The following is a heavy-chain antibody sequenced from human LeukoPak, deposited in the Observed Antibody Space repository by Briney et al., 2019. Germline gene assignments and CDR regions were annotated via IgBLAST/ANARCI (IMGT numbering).Heavy chain of an antibody. CDR3: VKDDVYYYDSSDYPH. V-gene: IGHV3-64D*09. CDR2: ISSNGRST. D-gene: IGHD3-22*01. J-gene: IGHJ4*02. Sequence: GGSLRLSCSASGLTFSKYAMHWVRQAPGKGLKHFSAISSNGRSTYYADSVKGRFTISRDSSKNTLYRQMSSLRAEDTAVYYCVKDDVYYYDSSDYPHWGQGTLVTVSS. CDR1: GLTFSKYA.